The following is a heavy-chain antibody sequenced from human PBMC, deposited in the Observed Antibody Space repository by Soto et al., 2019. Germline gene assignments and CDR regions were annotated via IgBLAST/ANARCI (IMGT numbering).Heavy chain of an antibody. D-gene: IGHD3-22*01. J-gene: IGHJ4*02. CDR3: ARGMGDSSGPDY. V-gene: IGHV3-33*01. CDR1: GFTFSSYG. CDR2: IWYDGSNK. Sequence: QVQLVESGGGVVQPGRSLRLSCAASGFTFSSYGMHWVRQAPGKGLEWVAFIWYDGSNKYYADSVKGRFTISRDNSKNTLYLQMNSLRAEDTAVYYCARGMGDSSGPDYWGQGTLVTVSS.